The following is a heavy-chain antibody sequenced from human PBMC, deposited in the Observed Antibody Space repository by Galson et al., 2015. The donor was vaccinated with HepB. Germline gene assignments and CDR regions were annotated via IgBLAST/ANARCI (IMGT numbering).Heavy chain of an antibody. D-gene: IGHD5-24*01. V-gene: IGHV3-33*01. CDR1: GFTLRSFG. CDR3: ARGMATIPEPLDY. J-gene: IGHJ4*02. Sequence: APGIACAAAGFTLRSFGMHRGRPAPGQGGGGGGVLLYDGSNKYYADSVKGRFTISRDNSKNTLYLQMNSLRAEDTAVYYCARGMATIPEPLDYWGQGTLVTVSS. CDR2: LLYDGSNK.